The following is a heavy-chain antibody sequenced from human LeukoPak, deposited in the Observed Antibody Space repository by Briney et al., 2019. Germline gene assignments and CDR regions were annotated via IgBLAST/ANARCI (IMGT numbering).Heavy chain of an antibody. CDR3: ARVLLQWELLYDLDY. CDR2: ISDSSHAI. V-gene: IGHV3-48*01. CDR1: GFTFSSYS. D-gene: IGHD1-26*01. Sequence: GGSLRLSCAASGFTFSSYSMIWVRQAPGKGLEWVSYISDSSHAIYHADSVKGRFTISRDNSKNTLYLQMNSLRAEDTAVYYCARVLLQWELLYDLDYWGQGTLVTVSS. J-gene: IGHJ4*02.